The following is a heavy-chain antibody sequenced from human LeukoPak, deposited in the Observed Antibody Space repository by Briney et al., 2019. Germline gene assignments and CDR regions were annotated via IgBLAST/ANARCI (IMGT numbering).Heavy chain of an antibody. D-gene: IGHD3-3*01. CDR3: ARLGYDFWSGYYQYYFDY. CDR1: GYSFTSYW. CDR2: IYPGDSDT. J-gene: IGHJ4*02. Sequence: HGESLKISCKGSGYSFTSYWIGCVRQMPGKGLEWMGIIYPGDSDTRYSPSFQGQVTISADKSISTAYLQWSSLKASDTAMYYCARLGYDFWSGYYQYYFDYWGQGTLVTVSS. V-gene: IGHV5-51*01.